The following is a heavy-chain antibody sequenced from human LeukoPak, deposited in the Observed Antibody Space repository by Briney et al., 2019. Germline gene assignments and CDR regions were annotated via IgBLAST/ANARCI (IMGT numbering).Heavy chain of an antibody. J-gene: IGHJ4*02. Sequence: SETLSLTCTVSGGSISSSCYYWGWIRQPPGKGLEWIGSIYYSGSTYYNPSLKSRVTISVDTSKNQFSLKLSSVTAADTAVYYCARAERGYSYGNIYYFDYWGQGTLVTVSS. CDR2: IYYSGST. V-gene: IGHV4-39*01. D-gene: IGHD5-18*01. CDR3: ARAERGYSYGNIYYFDY. CDR1: GGSISSSCYY.